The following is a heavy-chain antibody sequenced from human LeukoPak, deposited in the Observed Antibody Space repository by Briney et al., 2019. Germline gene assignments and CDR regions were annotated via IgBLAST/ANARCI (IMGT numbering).Heavy chain of an antibody. V-gene: IGHV1-46*01. CDR1: GYTFTSYY. Sequence: ASVKVSCKASGYTFTSYYMHWVRQAPGQGLEWMGIINPSGGSTSYAQKFQGRVTITADKSTSTAYMELSSLRSEDTAVYYCARTTVARGDYWGQGTLVTVSS. CDR2: INPSGGST. D-gene: IGHD6-19*01. CDR3: ARTTVARGDY. J-gene: IGHJ4*02.